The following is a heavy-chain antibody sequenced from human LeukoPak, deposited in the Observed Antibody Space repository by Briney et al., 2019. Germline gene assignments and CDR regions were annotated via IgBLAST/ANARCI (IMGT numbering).Heavy chain of an antibody. V-gene: IGHV3-11*01. CDR2: ISSTSSTI. Sequence: GGSLRLSCAASEFAFSDYYMTWLRQAPGKGLEWISYISSTSSTIYYADSVKGRFTISRDNAKNSLYLQMNSLRAEDTAVYYCARGAVAGTLAFDYWGQGTLVIVSS. CDR1: EFAFSDYY. J-gene: IGHJ4*02. CDR3: ARGAVAGTLAFDY. D-gene: IGHD6-19*01.